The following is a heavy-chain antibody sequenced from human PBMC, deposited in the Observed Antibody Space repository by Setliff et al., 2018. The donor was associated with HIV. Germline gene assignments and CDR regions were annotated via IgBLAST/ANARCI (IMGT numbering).Heavy chain of an antibody. CDR2: IIRVFETA. D-gene: IGHD2-15*01. CDR1: GGTFSSYA. J-gene: IGHJ6*02. Sequence: GASVKVSCKASGGTFSSYAVSWVRQAPGQGLEWMGAIIRVFETANYAQKFQGRVTITADESTSTAYMELSSLGSEDTAVYYCARGSGGYCSGGSCYFGFGLALWGQGTTVTVSS. V-gene: IGHV1-69*13. CDR3: ARGSGGYCSGGSCYFGFGLAL.